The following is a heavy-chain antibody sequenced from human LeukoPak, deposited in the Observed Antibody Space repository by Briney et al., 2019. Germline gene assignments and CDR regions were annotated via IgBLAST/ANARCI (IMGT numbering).Heavy chain of an antibody. CDR3: ARHSTPYGGYLPFEY. CDR2: IYPADSDT. Sequence: XPGKGXXXXXXIYPADSDTRYSPSFQGQVTISADKSISIAYLQWSSLKASDTAMYYCARHSTPYGGYLPFEYWGQGTLVTVSS. J-gene: IGHJ4*02. V-gene: IGHV5-51*01. D-gene: IGHD5-12*01.